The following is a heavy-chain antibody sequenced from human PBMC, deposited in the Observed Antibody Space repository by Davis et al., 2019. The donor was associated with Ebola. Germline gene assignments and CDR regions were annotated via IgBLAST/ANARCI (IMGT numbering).Heavy chain of an antibody. J-gene: IGHJ5*02. Sequence: SETLSLTCTVSGGSISSYYWSWIRQPPGKGLEWIGEINHSGSTNYNPSLKSRVTISVDTSKNQFSLKLSSVTAADTAVYYCARAPVEIATIIVLDPWGQGTLVTVSS. V-gene: IGHV4-34*01. CDR3: ARAPVEIATIIVLDP. CDR1: GGSISSYY. D-gene: IGHD5-24*01. CDR2: INHSGST.